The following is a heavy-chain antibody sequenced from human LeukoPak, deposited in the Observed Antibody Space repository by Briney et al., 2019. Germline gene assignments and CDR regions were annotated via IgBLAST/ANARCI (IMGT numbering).Heavy chain of an antibody. CDR3: ASGRTILGVVIGDAFDI. CDR2: IYHSGST. D-gene: IGHD3-3*01. CDR1: GGSISSGGYY. V-gene: IGHV4-30-2*01. Sequence: SETLSLTCTVSGGSISSGGYYWSWIRQPPRKGLEWIGYIYHSGSTYYNPSLKSRVTISVDRSKNQFSLKLSSVTAADTAVYYCASGRTILGVVIGDAFDIWGQGTMVTVSS. J-gene: IGHJ3*02.